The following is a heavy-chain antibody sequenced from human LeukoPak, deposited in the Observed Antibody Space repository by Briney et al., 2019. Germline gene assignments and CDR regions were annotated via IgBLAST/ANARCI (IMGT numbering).Heavy chain of an antibody. CDR1: GFTFSSYA. J-gene: IGHJ4*02. V-gene: IGHV3-23*01. CDR3: AKDMARGYSYGLSDY. Sequence: GGSLRLSCAASGFTFSSYAMSWVRQAPGKGLEWVSAISGSGGSAYYADPVKGRFTISRDNSKNTLYLQMNSLRAEDTAVYYCAKDMARGYSYGLSDYWGQGTLVTVSS. CDR2: ISGSGGSA. D-gene: IGHD5-18*01.